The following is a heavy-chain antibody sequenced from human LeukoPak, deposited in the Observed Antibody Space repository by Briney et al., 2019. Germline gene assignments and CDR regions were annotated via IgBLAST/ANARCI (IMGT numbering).Heavy chain of an antibody. CDR3: ARGGRITTVVGYNYFDP. J-gene: IGHJ5*02. CDR2: IYSSGTT. Sequence: SETLSLTFSVSGVSISTSVYYWGWIRQSPGRGPEWIGTIYSSGTTFYNPSLESRVTISLGVSTSSDTSENRFSLRMVSVTAADTAMYYCARGGRITTVVGYNYFDPWGQGTLVTVSS. CDR1: GVSISTSVYY. V-gene: IGHV4-39*07. D-gene: IGHD1-20*01.